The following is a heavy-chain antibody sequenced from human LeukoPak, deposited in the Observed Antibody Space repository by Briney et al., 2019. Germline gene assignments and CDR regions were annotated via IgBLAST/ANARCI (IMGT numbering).Heavy chain of an antibody. J-gene: IGHJ4*02. CDR1: GFTFSSYA. V-gene: IGHV3-23*01. CDR2: ISGSGGST. CDR3: ASPMVRGVMERDY. Sequence: GGSLRLSCAASGFTFSSYAMSWVRQAPGKGLEWVSAISGSGGSTYYADSVKGRFTISRDNSKNTLYLQMNSLRTEDTAVYYCASPMVRGVMERDYWGQGTLVTVSS. D-gene: IGHD3-10*01.